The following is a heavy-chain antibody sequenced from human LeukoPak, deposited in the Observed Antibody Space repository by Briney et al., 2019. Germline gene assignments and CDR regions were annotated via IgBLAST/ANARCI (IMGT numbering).Heavy chain of an antibody. V-gene: IGHV1-18*01. CDR3: ARDIGIAVAGTLGY. CDR2: ISAYNGNT. J-gene: IGHJ4*02. D-gene: IGHD6-19*01. CDR1: GYTFTSYG. Sequence: GASVKVSCKASGYTFTSYGISWVRQAPGQGLEWMGWISAYNGNTNYAQKLQGRVTMTTDTSTSTAYMKLRSLRSDDTAVYYCARDIGIAVAGTLGYWGQGTLVTVSS.